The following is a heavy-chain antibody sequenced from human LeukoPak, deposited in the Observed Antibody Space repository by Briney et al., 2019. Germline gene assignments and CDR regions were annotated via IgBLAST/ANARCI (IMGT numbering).Heavy chain of an antibody. CDR3: AREPDYYYGMDV. CDR2: IYSGGST. V-gene: IGHV3-66*01. Sequence: GGSLRLSCAASGFTVSSNYMSWVRQAPGKGLEWVSVIYSGGSTYYADSVKGRFNISRDNSKNTLYLQMNSLRAEDTAVYYCAREPDYYYGMDVWGQGTTVTVSS. CDR1: GFTVSSNY. J-gene: IGHJ6*02.